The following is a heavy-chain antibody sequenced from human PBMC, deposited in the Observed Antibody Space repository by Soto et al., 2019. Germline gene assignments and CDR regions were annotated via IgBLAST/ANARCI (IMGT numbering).Heavy chain of an antibody. J-gene: IGHJ4*01. CDR1: GFTFSSYA. CDR2: ISGSGGST. CDR3: AKSEATYNDFWSGYYTSGWFDY. V-gene: IGHV3-23*01. D-gene: IGHD3-3*01. Sequence: GGSLRLSCAASGFTFSSYAMSWVRQAPGKGLEWVSAISGSGGSTYYADSVKGRFTISRDNSKNTLYLQMNSLRAEDTAVYYCAKSEATYNDFWSGYYTSGWFDYWGQGTLVTVSS.